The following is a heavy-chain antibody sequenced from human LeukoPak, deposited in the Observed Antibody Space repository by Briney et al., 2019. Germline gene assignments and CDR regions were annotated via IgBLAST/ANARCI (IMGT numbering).Heavy chain of an antibody. CDR3: ARGLYGNFDY. V-gene: IGHV3-74*01. Sequence: PGGSLKLSCAASGFTFTKYWMHWVRQVPRKGLIWVSRINNEGNDTNYADSVKGRFTISRDNAKNTLYLQMNSLRAEDTAVYYCARGLYGNFDYGGQGSLVTVSS. J-gene: IGHJ4*02. CDR1: GFTFTKYW. D-gene: IGHD3-10*01. CDR2: INNEGNDT.